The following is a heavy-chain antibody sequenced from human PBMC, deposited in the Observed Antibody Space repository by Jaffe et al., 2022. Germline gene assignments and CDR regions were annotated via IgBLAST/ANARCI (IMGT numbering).Heavy chain of an antibody. CDR3: HVRWSDDYYFDY. V-gene: IGHV4-34*01. Sequence: QVQLQQWGAGLLKPSETLSLTCAVYGGSFSGYYWSWIRQPPGKGLEWIGEINHSGSTNYNPSLKSRVTISVDTSKNQFSLKLSSVTAADTAVYYCHVRWSDDYYFDYWGQGTLVTVSS. J-gene: IGHJ4*02. CDR2: INHSGST. D-gene: IGHD3-10*01. CDR1: GGSFSGYY.